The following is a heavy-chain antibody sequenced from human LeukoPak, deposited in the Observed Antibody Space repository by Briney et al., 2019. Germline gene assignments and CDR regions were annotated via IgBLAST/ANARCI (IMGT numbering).Heavy chain of an antibody. Sequence: GGSLRPSCAASGFTFSDYYMSWIRQAPGKGLEWVSYISSSGSTIYYADSVKGRFTISRDSAKNSLYLQMNSLRAEDTAVYYCARDSWMVRGVHYYYYYYMDVWGKGTTVTVSS. CDR3: ARDSWMVRGVHYYYYYYMDV. D-gene: IGHD3-10*01. CDR1: GFTFSDYY. J-gene: IGHJ6*03. CDR2: ISSSGSTI. V-gene: IGHV3-11*01.